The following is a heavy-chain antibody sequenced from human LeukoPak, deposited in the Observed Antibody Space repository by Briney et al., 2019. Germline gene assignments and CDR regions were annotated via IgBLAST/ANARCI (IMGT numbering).Heavy chain of an antibody. Sequence: PSETLSLTCSVSGGSLSSYYWSWIRQPPGKGLEWIGYIYYSGDNNYNPSLKSRVTISVDTSKNQFSLKLSSVTAADTAVYHCARVLFPEYYGSGSYYKGYFDYWGRGTLVTVSS. J-gene: IGHJ4*02. CDR3: ARVLFPEYYGSGSYYKGYFDY. CDR1: GGSLSSYY. CDR2: IYYSGDN. D-gene: IGHD3-10*01. V-gene: IGHV4-59*01.